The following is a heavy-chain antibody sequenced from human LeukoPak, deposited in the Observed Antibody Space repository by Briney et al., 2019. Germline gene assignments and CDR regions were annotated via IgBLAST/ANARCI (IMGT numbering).Heavy chain of an antibody. J-gene: IGHJ4*02. Sequence: PGGSLRLSCAASGFTFSIYTIHWVRQAPGKGLEWVALISYDGSNKYYADSVKGRFTISRDNAKNSLYLQMNSLRAEDTAVYYCARDFAYVWGSYDFDYWGQGTLVTVSS. V-gene: IGHV3-30*04. CDR2: ISYDGSNK. CDR1: GFTFSIYT. CDR3: ARDFAYVWGSYDFDY. D-gene: IGHD3-16*01.